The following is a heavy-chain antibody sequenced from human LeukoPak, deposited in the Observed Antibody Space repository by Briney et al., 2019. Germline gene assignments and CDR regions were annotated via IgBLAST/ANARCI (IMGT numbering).Heavy chain of an antibody. Sequence: EGSLRLSCSASGFSIMNSAMNWVRQAPGKGLEWVSAINGTAIDTDYADSVKGRFTISRDYSKNTLYLQMNSLRAEDTAVYYCAKKGQADDNGKPDWGQGTLVTVSS. CDR1: GFSIMNSA. J-gene: IGHJ4*02. V-gene: IGHV3-23*01. D-gene: IGHD1-1*01. CDR3: AKKGQADDNGKPD. CDR2: INGTAIDT.